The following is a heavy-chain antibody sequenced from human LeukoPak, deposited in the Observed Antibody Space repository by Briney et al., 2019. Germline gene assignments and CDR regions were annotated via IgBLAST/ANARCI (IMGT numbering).Heavy chain of an antibody. CDR3: AKDRLIVVDPSDY. CDR1: GFTFSTYA. V-gene: IGHV3-23*01. D-gene: IGHD3-22*01. CDR2: ISGSGGDT. Sequence: GGSLRLSCAASGFTFSTYAMSWVRQAPGKGLEWVSGISGSGGDTFDADSVKGRFTISRDNSKNTLYLQMNSLRAEDTAVYYCAKDRLIVVDPSDYWGQGTLVTVSS. J-gene: IGHJ4*02.